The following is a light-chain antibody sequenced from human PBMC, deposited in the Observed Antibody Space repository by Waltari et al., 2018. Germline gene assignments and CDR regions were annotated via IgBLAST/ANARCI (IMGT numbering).Light chain of an antibody. J-gene: IGLJ2*01. CDR3: AVWDDSLNGPV. CDR2: LND. CDR1: ISNIATNT. V-gene: IGLV1-44*01. Sequence: QSVLTPQPPVSATPVQPVTIACSGSISNIATNTVNWYQHLPGTAPKLLIYLNDQRPSGVPDRFSASKSGTSASLAISGLQSEDEAYYYCAVWDDSLNGPVFGGGTKLTAL.